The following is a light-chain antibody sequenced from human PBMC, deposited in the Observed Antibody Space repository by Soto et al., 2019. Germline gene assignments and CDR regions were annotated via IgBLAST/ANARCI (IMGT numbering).Light chain of an antibody. V-gene: IGKV3-20*01. J-gene: IGKJ1*01. Sequence: EIVLTQSPGTLSLSPGERATLSCRASQSISSSYLAWYQQKPGQAPRLLVYGASIRATGIPDRLSGSGSGTDFTLTISRLEPEDFAVYYCQQYGSSPRTFGQGTKVDIK. CDR1: QSISSSY. CDR2: GAS. CDR3: QQYGSSPRT.